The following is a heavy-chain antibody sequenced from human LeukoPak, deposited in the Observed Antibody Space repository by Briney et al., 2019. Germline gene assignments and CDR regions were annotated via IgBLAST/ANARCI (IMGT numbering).Heavy chain of an antibody. V-gene: IGHV3-53*01. D-gene: IGHD6-6*01. CDR1: GFTVSSNY. CDR2: IYSGGST. CDR3: ARKKYSSSFYFDY. J-gene: IGHJ4*02. Sequence: GSLRLSCAASGFTVSSNYMSWVRQAPGKGLEWVSVIYSGGSTYYADSVKGRFTISRDNSKNTLYLQMNSLRAEDTAVYYCARKKYSSSFYFDYWGQGTLVTVSS.